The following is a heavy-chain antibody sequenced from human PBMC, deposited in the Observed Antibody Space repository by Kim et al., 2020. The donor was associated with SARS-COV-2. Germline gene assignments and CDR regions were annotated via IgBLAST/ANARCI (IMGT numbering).Heavy chain of an antibody. V-gene: IGHV3-33*01. Sequence: GGSLRLSCAASGFTFSSYGMHWVRQAPGKGLEWVAVIWYDGSNKYYADSVKGRFTISRDNSKNTLYLQMNSLRAEDTAVYYCARDGRYCTNGVCYTLDYWGQGTLVTVSS. J-gene: IGHJ4*02. CDR1: GFTFSSYG. CDR3: ARDGRYCTNGVCYTLDY. D-gene: IGHD2-8*01. CDR2: IWYDGSNK.